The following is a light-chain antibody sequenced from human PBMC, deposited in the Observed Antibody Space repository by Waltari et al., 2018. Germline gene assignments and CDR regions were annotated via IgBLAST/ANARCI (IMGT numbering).Light chain of an antibody. CDR3: QQRSNWPIT. CDR1: QSVTTY. J-gene: IGKJ5*01. V-gene: IGKV3-11*01. Sequence: EIVLTQSPATLSLSPGDTATLSCRASQSVTTYLAWYQQKPGQAPRLLIYDASNRATGIPVRFSASGSGTDFTLTINSLEPEDFAVYDCQQRSNWPITCGQGTRLEIK. CDR2: DAS.